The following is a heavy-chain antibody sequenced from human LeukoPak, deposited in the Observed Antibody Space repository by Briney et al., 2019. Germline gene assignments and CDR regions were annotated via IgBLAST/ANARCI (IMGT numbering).Heavy chain of an antibody. CDR1: GFTFSSYW. CDR3: ARDWGTYYYGSGSYYP. Sequence: ESGGSLRLSCAASGFTFSSYWMSWVRQAPGRGLEWLANIKQDGSEKYYVDSVKGRFTISRDNAKNSLYLQMNRLRAEDAAVYYCARDWGTYYYGSGSYYPWGQGPLVPVSS. V-gene: IGHV3-7*01. J-gene: IGHJ5*02. D-gene: IGHD3-10*01. CDR2: IKQDGSEK.